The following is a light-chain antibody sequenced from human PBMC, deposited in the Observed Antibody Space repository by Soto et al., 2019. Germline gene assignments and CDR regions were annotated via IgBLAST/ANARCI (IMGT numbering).Light chain of an antibody. Sequence: EIVLTQSPGTLYLSPGERATLSCRASQSVSSSYLAWYQQKPGQAPMPLIYGASSRATGIPDRVSGSGSGTDFTLTMSRLEREELGVYYCLRYGSSPYTFGQGTKREMK. V-gene: IGKV3-20*01. J-gene: IGKJ2*01. CDR3: LRYGSSPYT. CDR2: GAS. CDR1: QSVSSSY.